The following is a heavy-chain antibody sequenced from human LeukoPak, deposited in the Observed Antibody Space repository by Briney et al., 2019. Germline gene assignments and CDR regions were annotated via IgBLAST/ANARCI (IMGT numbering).Heavy chain of an antibody. D-gene: IGHD5-12*01. CDR3: ARDGNSGYDASQGHFDY. CDR2: ISSISSTI. Sequence: GTLRLSSAPSGVTLSMYTMNWGPPTPRKRGWRGSYISSISSTIYYADSVKGRFTISRDNAKNSLYLQMNSLRAEDTAVYYCARDGNSGYDASQGHFDYWGQGTLVTVSS. V-gene: IGHV3-48*04. CDR1: GVTLSMYT. J-gene: IGHJ4*02.